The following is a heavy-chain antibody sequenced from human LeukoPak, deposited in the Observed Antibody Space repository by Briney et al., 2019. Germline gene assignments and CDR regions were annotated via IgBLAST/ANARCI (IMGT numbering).Heavy chain of an antibody. CDR3: ARDLAGGSVTIFGVVAYYCMDV. CDR2: INPNSGGT. D-gene: IGHD3-3*01. Sequence: ASVKVSCKASGYTFTGYYMHWVRQAPGQGLEWMGWINPNSGGTNYAQKFQGRVTMTRDTSISTAYMELSRLRSEDTAVYYCARDLAGGSVTIFGVVAYYCMDVWGKGTTVTVSS. V-gene: IGHV1-2*02. CDR1: GYTFTGYY. J-gene: IGHJ6*03.